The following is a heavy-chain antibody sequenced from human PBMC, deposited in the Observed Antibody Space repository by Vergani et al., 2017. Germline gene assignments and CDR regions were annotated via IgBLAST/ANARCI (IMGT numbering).Heavy chain of an antibody. CDR3: ARGNDYGDVDY. V-gene: IGHV4-61*02. CDR1: GGSISSGSYY. Sequence: QVQLQESGPGLVKPSQTLSLTCTVSGGSISSGSYYWSWIRQPAGKGLEWIGRIYTSGSTNYNPFLKSRVTISIDTSKNQFSLKMRSVTAADTAVYYCARGNDYGDVDYWGQGTLVTVSS. J-gene: IGHJ4*02. CDR2: IYTSGST. D-gene: IGHD4-17*01.